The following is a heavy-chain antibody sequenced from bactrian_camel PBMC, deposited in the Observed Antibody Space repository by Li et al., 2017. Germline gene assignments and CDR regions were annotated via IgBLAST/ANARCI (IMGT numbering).Heavy chain of an antibody. V-gene: IGHV3S63*01. CDR3: AADFRDGLGFGCASADSGY. Sequence: HVQLVESGGGSVQAGGSLRLSCTTSGFTFDDSAMGWYRQAPGHECELVSSIGSGSGTSTWYDSSVKGRFTISQDSADNTMYLQIDNLKPEDTAVYYCAADFRDGLGFGCASADSGYWGQGTQVTVS. D-gene: IGHD5*01. CDR2: IGSGSGTST. J-gene: IGHJ6*01. CDR1: GFTFDDSA.